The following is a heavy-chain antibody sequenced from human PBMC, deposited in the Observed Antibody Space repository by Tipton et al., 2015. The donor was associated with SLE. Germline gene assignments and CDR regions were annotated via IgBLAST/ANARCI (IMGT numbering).Heavy chain of an antibody. V-gene: IGHV4-61*09. CDR1: GGSISSAGSYY. CDR2: IYTSGST. J-gene: IGHJ6*02. Sequence: TLSLTYSVSGGSISSAGSYYWTWIRLPAGKGLEWIGHIYTSGSTKYNPSLQSRVSISKDTSKNQFSLKLSSVTAADTAVYYCARGRDYYDYATDVRGQGTTVTVSS. CDR3: ARGRDYYDYATDV. D-gene: IGHD3-16*01.